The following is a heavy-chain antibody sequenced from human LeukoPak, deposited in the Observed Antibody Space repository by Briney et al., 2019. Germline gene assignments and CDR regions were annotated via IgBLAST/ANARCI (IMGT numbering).Heavy chain of an antibody. Sequence: ASVKVSCKVSGYTLTELSMHWVRQAPGKGLEWMGGFDPEDGETIYAQKFQGRVTMTEDTSTDTAYMELSSLRSEDTVVYYCATGSRQWLVRGLFDYWGQGTLVTVSS. V-gene: IGHV1-24*01. CDR2: FDPEDGET. J-gene: IGHJ4*02. CDR1: GYTLTELS. D-gene: IGHD6-19*01. CDR3: ATGSRQWLVRGLFDY.